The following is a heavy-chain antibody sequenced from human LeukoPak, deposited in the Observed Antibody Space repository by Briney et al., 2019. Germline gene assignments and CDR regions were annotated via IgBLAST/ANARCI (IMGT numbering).Heavy chain of an antibody. V-gene: IGHV3-23*01. Sequence: GGSLRLFCAASGFTFSSYGITWVRQAPGKGLEWVSTISATGGSTYYADSVKGRFTISRDNSKDTLYLQMNSLRAEDTAVYYCARRNHGGQYDYWGQGTLVTVSS. CDR3: ARRNHGGQYDY. CDR1: GFTFSSYG. CDR2: ISATGGST. J-gene: IGHJ4*02. D-gene: IGHD4-17*01.